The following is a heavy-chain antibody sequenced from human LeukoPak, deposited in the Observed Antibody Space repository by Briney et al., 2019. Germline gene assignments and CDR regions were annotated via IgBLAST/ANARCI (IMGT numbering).Heavy chain of an antibody. CDR2: INSDGSST. Sequence: PGGSLRLSCAASGFTFSSYWMHWVRQAPGKGLVWVSRINSDGSSTSYADSVKGRFTISRDNAKNSLYLQMNSLRAEDTAVYYCARETIAARPPGYWGQGTLVTVSS. D-gene: IGHD6-6*01. J-gene: IGHJ4*02. CDR1: GFTFSSYW. V-gene: IGHV3-74*01. CDR3: ARETIAARPPGY.